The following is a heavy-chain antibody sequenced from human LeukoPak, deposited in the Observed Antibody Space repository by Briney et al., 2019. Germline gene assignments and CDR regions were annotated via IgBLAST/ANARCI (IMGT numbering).Heavy chain of an antibody. D-gene: IGHD2-15*01. CDR3: ATGRYCSGGSCYSSFPWFDP. CDR1: GYTFTRYG. V-gene: IGHV1-24*01. J-gene: IGHJ5*02. Sequence: ASVKVSCKASGYTFTRYGISWVRQAPGKGLEWMGGFGPEDGETIYAQKFQGRVTMTEDTSTDTAYMELSSLRSEDTAVYYCATGRYCSGGSCYSSFPWFDPWGQGTLVTVSS. CDR2: FGPEDGET.